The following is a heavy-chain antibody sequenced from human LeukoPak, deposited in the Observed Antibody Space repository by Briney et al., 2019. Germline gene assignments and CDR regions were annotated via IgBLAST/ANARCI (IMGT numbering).Heavy chain of an antibody. CDR2: IYYSGST. D-gene: IGHD3-9*01. Sequence: PSETLSLTCTVSGGSISSSSYYWGWIRQPPGKGLEWIGSIYYSGSTYYNPSLKSRVTLSVDTSKNQFSLKLSSVTAADTAVYYCARDPSHRYFDWLNYFDYWGQGTLVTVSS. CDR1: GGSISSSSYY. V-gene: IGHV4-39*07. CDR3: ARDPSHRYFDWLNYFDY. J-gene: IGHJ4*02.